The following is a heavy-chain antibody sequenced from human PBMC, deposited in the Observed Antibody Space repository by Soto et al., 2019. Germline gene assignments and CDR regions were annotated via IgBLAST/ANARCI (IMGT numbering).Heavy chain of an antibody. D-gene: IGHD2-2*01. J-gene: IGHJ6*02. CDR1: GFTFSSYG. CDR2: ISYDGSNK. V-gene: IGHV3-30*18. Sequence: GGSLRLSCAASGFTFSSYGMHWVRQAPGKGLEWVAVISYDGSNKYYADSVKGRFTISRDNSKNTLYLQMNSLRAEDTAVYYCAKDLAPQLLLWMDYYVMDVWGQGTTVTVSS. CDR3: AKDLAPQLLLWMDYYVMDV.